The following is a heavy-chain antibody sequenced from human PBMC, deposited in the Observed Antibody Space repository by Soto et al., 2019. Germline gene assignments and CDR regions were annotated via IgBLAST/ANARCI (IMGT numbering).Heavy chain of an antibody. CDR3: ARVPAP. CDR1: GGPLSSGGYS. V-gene: IGHV4-30-2*01. Sequence: PSETLSLTWAVSGGPLSSGGYSWSLIRQPPGKGLEWIGYIYHSGSTYYNPSLKSRVTISVDRSKNQFSLKLSSVTAADTAVYYCARVPAPWGQGTLVTVSS. J-gene: IGHJ5*02. CDR2: IYHSGST.